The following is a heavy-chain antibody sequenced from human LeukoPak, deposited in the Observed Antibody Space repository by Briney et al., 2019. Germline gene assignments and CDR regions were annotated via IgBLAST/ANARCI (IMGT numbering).Heavy chain of an antibody. V-gene: IGHV3-7*01. CDR3: AKDSQLTSYYYYYMDV. CDR2: MNQDGSEK. Sequence: PGGSLRLSCAASGFIFSGYWMSWVRQAPGKGLEWVANMNQDGSEKYYVDSVKGRFTISRDNAKNSLYLQMNSLRAEDTAVYYCAKDSQLTSYYYYYMDVWGKGTTVTISS. D-gene: IGHD4/OR15-4a*01. CDR1: GFIFSGYW. J-gene: IGHJ6*03.